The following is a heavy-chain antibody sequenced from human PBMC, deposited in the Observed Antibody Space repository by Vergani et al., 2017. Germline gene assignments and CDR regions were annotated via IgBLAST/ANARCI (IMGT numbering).Heavy chain of an antibody. Sequence: EVQLVESGGGLIQPGGSLRLSCAASGFTVSSNYMSWVRQAPGKGLEWVSVIYSGGSTYYADSVKGRVTISRDNSKNTLYLQMNSLRAEDTAVYYCARATNQWLQYYFDYWGQGTLVTVSS. V-gene: IGHV3-53*01. D-gene: IGHD6-19*01. CDR2: IYSGGST. J-gene: IGHJ4*02. CDR3: ARATNQWLQYYFDY. CDR1: GFTVSSNY.